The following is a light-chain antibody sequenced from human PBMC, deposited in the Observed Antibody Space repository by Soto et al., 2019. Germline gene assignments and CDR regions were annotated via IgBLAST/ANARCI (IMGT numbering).Light chain of an antibody. CDR2: GAS. Sequence: DIQMTQSPSSLSASAGDRVTITCRASQDISNHLAWFHQKPGKAPKSLIYGASSLQSGVPSRFSGSGSGTDFTLTISSQQPEDFATYYCQQYNSYPITFGQGTRLDVK. CDR3: QQYNSYPIT. CDR1: QDISNH. V-gene: IGKV1-16*01. J-gene: IGKJ5*01.